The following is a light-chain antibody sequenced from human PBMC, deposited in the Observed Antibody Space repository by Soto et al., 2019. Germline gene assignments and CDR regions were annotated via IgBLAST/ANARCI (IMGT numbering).Light chain of an antibody. CDR2: DAS. J-gene: IGKJ1*01. V-gene: IGKV1-5*01. CDR1: QSISDW. Sequence: IQMTQSPSTLSASVGDRVTITCRASQSISDWLAWYQQKPGKAPKLLIYDASTLEGGVPSRFSGSGSGTEFTLTISSLQPDDFATYYCQQYITYSTFGQGTKVEIK. CDR3: QQYITYST.